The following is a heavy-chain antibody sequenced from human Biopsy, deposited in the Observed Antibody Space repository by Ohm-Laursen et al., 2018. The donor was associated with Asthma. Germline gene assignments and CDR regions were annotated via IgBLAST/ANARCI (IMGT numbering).Heavy chain of an antibody. CDR1: RFTYG. CDR3: AREGVAGTHIED. D-gene: IGHD6-19*01. J-gene: IGHJ4*02. Sequence: SLRLSCSASRFTYGMHWVRQAPGKGLEWVAVISYDGSSIYYADSVKGRFTISRDNSKNTLSLQMNSLTAEDTAVYYCAREGVAGTHIEDWGRGTLVTVSS. V-gene: IGHV3-30-3*01. CDR2: ISYDGSSI.